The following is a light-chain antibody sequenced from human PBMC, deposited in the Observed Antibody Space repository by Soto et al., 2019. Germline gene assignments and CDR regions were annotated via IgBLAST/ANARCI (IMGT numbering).Light chain of an antibody. J-gene: IGKJ4*01. Sequence: EIVLTQSPATLSLSPGERATLSCRASQRVSRYLAWYQQKPGQAPRLLIYDASNMATGIPARFSGSGSGTDFTLTITSLEPEDFAVYYCQQRSSWPSTFGGGTKVEI. CDR3: QQRSSWPST. CDR2: DAS. V-gene: IGKV3-11*01. CDR1: QRVSRY.